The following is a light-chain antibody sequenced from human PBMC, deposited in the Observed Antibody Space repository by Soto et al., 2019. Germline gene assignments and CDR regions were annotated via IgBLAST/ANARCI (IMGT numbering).Light chain of an antibody. CDR3: FSYTSSGTYV. J-gene: IGLJ1*01. V-gene: IGLV2-14*01. CDR1: SSDVGNYKY. CDR2: EVS. Sequence: QPGSVSRSLGQSITISCTGTSSDVGNYKYVSWYQQHPGKAPKLMIYEVSNRPSGVSNRFSGSKSGNTASLTISGLQAEDETDYYCFSYTSSGTYVFGNGTKVTVL.